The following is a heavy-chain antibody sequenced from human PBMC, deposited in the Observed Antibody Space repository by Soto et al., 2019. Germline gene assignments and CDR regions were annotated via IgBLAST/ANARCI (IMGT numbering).Heavy chain of an antibody. CDR3: ARGDREDIAVVVGARPGEYGVDV. Sequence: QVDLVESGGGVVQPGRSLRLSCAASGFTFRIYAMHWVRQAPGKGLECVAVISYDGSNKFYRDSVKGRFTISRDNSKNTLYLQINSLTYEDTAVYYCARGDREDIAVVVGARPGEYGVDVWGQGTTVTVSS. CDR1: GFTFRIYA. D-gene: IGHD2-15*01. V-gene: IGHV3-30-3*01. CDR2: ISYDGSNK. J-gene: IGHJ6*02.